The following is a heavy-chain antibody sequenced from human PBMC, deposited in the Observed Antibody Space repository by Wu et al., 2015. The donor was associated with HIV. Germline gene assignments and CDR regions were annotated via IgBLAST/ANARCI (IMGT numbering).Heavy chain of an antibody. D-gene: IGHD5-24*01. V-gene: IGHV1-2*02. CDR2: INPNSGGT. J-gene: IGHJ5*02. CDR1: GYTFTGYY. Sequence: QVQLVQSGAEVKKPGASVKVSCKASGYTFTGYYMHWVRQAPGQGLEWMGWINPNSGGTNYAQKFQGRVTMTRDTSISTAYMELSRLRSDDTAVYYCAREGRTITTTPWDNWFDPVGPGNPGHRLL. CDR3: AREGRTITTTPWDNWFDP.